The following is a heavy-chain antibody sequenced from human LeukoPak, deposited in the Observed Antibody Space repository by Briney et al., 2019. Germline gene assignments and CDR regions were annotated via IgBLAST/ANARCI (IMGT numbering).Heavy chain of an antibody. CDR3: ARDGITMSRDY. J-gene: IGHJ4*02. CDR2: ISSSSSYI. D-gene: IGHD3-10*02. CDR1: GFTFSSYG. V-gene: IGHV3-21*01. Sequence: PGGSLRLTCAASGFTFSSYGMNWVRQAPGKGLEWVSSISSSSSYIYYADSVKGRFTISRDNAKNSLYLQMNSLRAEDTAVYYCARDGITMSRDYWGQGTLVTVSS.